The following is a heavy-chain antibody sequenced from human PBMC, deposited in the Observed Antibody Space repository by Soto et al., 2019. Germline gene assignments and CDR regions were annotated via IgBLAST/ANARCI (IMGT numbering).Heavy chain of an antibody. J-gene: IGHJ3*02. V-gene: IGHV1-3*04. CDR2: INTANGDT. Sequence: ASVKVSCKTSGYTFTNHFIHWARQAPGQRPVWMGCINTANGDTKYSQNFQGRLTLGRDTSMTTAYMELNSLRSEDTAVYYCATRESDSVALDAFDIWGQGTMVTVSS. CDR3: ATRESDSVALDAFDI. CDR1: GYTFTNHF. D-gene: IGHD2-21*01.